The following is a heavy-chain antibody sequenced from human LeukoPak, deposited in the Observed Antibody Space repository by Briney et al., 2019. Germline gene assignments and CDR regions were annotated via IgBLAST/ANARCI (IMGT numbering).Heavy chain of an antibody. V-gene: IGHV3-74*01. CDR1: VFSPSISC. CDR2: IKSDGSST. CDR3: ATTGTDYYFDY. D-gene: IGHD3/OR15-3a*01. J-gene: IGHJ4*02. Sequence: PGGSLRLSCAPSVFSPSISCMHSVRQAPGGGVLWVSHIKSDGSSTNYADSVKGRFTISRDNAKNTLYLQMDSLRAEDTAVYYCATTGTDYYFDYWGQGTLVTVSS.